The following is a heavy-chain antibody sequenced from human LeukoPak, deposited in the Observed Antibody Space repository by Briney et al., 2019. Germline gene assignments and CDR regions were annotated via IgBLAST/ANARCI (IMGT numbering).Heavy chain of an antibody. Sequence: GGSLRLSCSASGFTFSSYAMHWVRQAPGKGLEYISGITSNGDTTYHADSVKGRFTISRDNSKNTLYLQMSSLRAGDTAVYYCVKVSSTVGATYFDYWGQGTLVTVSS. D-gene: IGHD1-26*01. J-gene: IGHJ4*02. CDR1: GFTFSSYA. CDR2: ITSNGDTT. V-gene: IGHV3-64D*06. CDR3: VKVSSTVGATYFDY.